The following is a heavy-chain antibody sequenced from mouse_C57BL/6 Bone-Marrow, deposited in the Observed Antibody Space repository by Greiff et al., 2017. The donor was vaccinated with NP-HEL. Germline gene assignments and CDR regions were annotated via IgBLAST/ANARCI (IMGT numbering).Heavy chain of an antibody. CDR2: ISSGSSTI. Sequence: EVQLVESGGGLVKPGGSLKLSCAASGFTFSDYGMHWVRQAPEKGLEWVAYISSGSSTIYYADTVKGRFTLSRDNAKNTLFLHMTSLTSEDTAMYYCARPYDYDVHWYFDVWGTGTTVTVSS. D-gene: IGHD2-4*01. V-gene: IGHV5-17*01. J-gene: IGHJ1*03. CDR1: GFTFSDYG. CDR3: ARPYDYDVHWYFDV.